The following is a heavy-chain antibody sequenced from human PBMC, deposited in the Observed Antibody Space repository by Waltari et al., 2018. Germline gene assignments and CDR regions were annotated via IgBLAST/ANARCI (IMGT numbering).Heavy chain of an antibody. CDR3: ATGTMTLVTPFY. V-gene: IGHV3-15*07. CDR1: GFTFPNAW. D-gene: IGHD4-17*01. J-gene: IGHJ4*02. Sequence: EVQLVESGGGFVKPGGSLRLSCAASGFTFPNAWLNWVRQAPGRGLEWVGRIKTRTDGETTDYAAPVKDRFTISRDDSKNTVYLQMTGLKTGDTAVYYCATGTMTLVTPFYWGQGTLVTVSS. CDR2: IKTRTDGETT.